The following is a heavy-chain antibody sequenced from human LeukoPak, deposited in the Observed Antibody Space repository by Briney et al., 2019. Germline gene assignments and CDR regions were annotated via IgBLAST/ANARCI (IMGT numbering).Heavy chain of an antibody. CDR1: GYTFTTYG. V-gene: IGHV3-23*01. CDR2: LDNNGDNT. Sequence: GGTLRLSCVGSGYTFTTYGMSWVRQAPGKGLEWVSGLDNNGDNTYYADSVKGRFTISRDNSKNTLYLQMNSLRVEDTAVYYCAKIAETSGTYGQGFDYWGQGTLVTVSS. D-gene: IGHD1-26*01. CDR3: AKIAETSGTYGQGFDY. J-gene: IGHJ4*02.